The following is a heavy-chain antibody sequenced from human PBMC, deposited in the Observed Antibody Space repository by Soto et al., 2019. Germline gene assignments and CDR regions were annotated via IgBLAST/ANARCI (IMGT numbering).Heavy chain of an antibody. J-gene: IGHJ4*02. CDR2: ITSSSATI. CDR1: GFTFNTYN. D-gene: IGHD1-26*01. Sequence: EVQLVESGGGLVQPGGSLRLSCAASGFTFNTYNMNWVRQAPGEGLEWVSYITSSSATIYYADSVKGRFTISRDNAKNSLYLQMNSLRAEDTAVYYCARDRVRAGASGSLDYWGQGTLVTVSS. CDR3: ARDRVRAGASGSLDY. V-gene: IGHV3-48*01.